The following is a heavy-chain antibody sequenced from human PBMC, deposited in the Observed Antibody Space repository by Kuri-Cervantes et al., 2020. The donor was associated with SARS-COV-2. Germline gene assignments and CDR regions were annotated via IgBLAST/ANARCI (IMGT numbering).Heavy chain of an antibody. CDR2: TYYRSKWYN. CDR3: ARDLERFGAGYYYGTDV. J-gene: IGHJ6*02. Sequence: SCAISGDSVSSNSAAWNWIRQSPSRGLEWLGRTYYRSKWYNDYAVSVKSRITINPDTSKNQFSLQLNSVTPEDTAVYYCARDLERFGAGYYYGTDVWGQGTLVTVSS. V-gene: IGHV6-1*01. D-gene: IGHD1-1*01. CDR1: GDSVSSNSAA.